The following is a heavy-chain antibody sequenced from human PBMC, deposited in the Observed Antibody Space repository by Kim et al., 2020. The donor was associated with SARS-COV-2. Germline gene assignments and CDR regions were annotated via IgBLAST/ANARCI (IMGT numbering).Heavy chain of an antibody. CDR3: ARDSSGCKIDY. CDR2: K. V-gene: IGHV3-30*01. Sequence: KYYAASVKGRFTISRDNSKTTLYLQMNSLRAEDTAVYYCARDSSGCKIDYWGQGTLVTVSS. J-gene: IGHJ4*02. D-gene: IGHD3-22*01.